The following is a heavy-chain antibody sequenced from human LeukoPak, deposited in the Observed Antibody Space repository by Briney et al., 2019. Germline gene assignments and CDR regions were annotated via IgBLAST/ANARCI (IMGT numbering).Heavy chain of an antibody. V-gene: IGHV1-46*01. CDR3: AAVYYDSSGYNWFDP. D-gene: IGHD3-22*01. CDR2: INPSGGST. Sequence: ASVKVSCKASGYTFTSYYMHWVRQAPGQGLEWMGIINPSGGSTSYAQKFQGRVTMTRDTSTSTVYMELSSLRSEDTAVYYCAAVYYDSSGYNWFDPWGQGTLVTVSS. CDR1: GYTFTSYY. J-gene: IGHJ5*02.